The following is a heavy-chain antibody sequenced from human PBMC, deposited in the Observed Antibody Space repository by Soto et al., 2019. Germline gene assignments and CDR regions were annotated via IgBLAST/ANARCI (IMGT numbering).Heavy chain of an antibody. CDR2: IWFDGDNK. V-gene: IGHV3-33*01. J-gene: IGHJ4*02. CDR3: ARGGINQWFLDY. CDR1: RFTFSSFG. Sequence: HPGGSLRLSCAASRFTFSSFGMNWVRQAPGKGLEWVALIWFDGDNKFYADSVKGRFTISRDNSKNTLYLQMNSLRAEDSAVYYCARGGINQWFLDYWGQGTLVTVSS. D-gene: IGHD5-18*01.